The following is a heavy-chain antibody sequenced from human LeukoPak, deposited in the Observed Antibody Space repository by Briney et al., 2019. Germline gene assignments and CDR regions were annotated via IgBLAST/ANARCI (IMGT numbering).Heavy chain of an antibody. CDR1: GFTFSSYA. V-gene: IGHV3-30*04. J-gene: IGHJ3*02. Sequence: GGSLRLSCAASGFTFSSYAMHWVRQAPGKGLEWVAVISYDGSKKYYADSVKGRFTISRDNSKNTLYLQMNSLRAEDTAVYYCARELTLRFGELLRDAFDIWGQGTMVTVSS. D-gene: IGHD3-10*01. CDR3: ARELTLRFGELLRDAFDI. CDR2: ISYDGSKK.